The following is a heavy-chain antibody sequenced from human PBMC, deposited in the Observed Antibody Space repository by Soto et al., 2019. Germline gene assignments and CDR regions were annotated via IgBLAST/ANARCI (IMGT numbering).Heavy chain of an antibody. CDR2: MNPNSGNT. CDR3: AAPDRYSSSWYQKAYYYGMDV. D-gene: IGHD6-13*01. V-gene: IGHV1-8*01. J-gene: IGHJ6*02. CDR1: GYTFTSYD. Sequence: ASVKVSCKASGYTFTSYDINWVRQATGQGLEWMGWMNPNSGNTGYAQKFQGRVTMTRNTSISTAYMELSSLRSEDTAVYYCAAPDRYSSSWYQKAYYYGMDVWGQGTTVTVSS.